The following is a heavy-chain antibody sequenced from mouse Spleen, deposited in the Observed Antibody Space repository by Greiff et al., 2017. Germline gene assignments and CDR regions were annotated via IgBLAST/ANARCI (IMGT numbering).Heavy chain of an antibody. J-gene: IGHJ1*01. D-gene: IGHD1-1*01. V-gene: IGHV1-7*01. CDR2: INPSSGYT. CDR1: GYTFTNYW. Sequence: VQLQQSGAELAKPGASVKLSCKASGYTFTNYWMHWVKQRPGQGLEWIGYINPSSGYTKYNQKFKDKATLTADKSSSTAYMQLSSLTYEDSAVYYCARSRLRWYFDVWGAGTTVTVSS. CDR3: ARSRLRWYFDV.